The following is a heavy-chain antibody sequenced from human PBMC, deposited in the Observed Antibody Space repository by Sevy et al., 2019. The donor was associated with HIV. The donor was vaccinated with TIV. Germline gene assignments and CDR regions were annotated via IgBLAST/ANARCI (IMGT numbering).Heavy chain of an antibody. CDR2: ISTSSSYT. J-gene: IGHJ4*02. D-gene: IGHD5-18*01. Sequence: GGSLRLSCTASGFTFSDYYMSWIRQAPGKGLEWVSYISTSSSYTSYPDSVKGQFTISRDNAKNSLYLQMNSLRVEDTAVYYCARVRYNYGQKYVNYWFQGTLVTV. CDR1: GFTFSDYY. CDR3: ARVRYNYGQKYVNY. V-gene: IGHV3-11*06.